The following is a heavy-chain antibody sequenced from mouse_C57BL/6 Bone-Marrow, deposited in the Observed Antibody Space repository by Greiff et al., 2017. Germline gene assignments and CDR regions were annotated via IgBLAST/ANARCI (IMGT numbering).Heavy chain of an antibody. CDR2: IYPSDSET. Sequence: QVQLQQPGAELVRPGSSVKLSCKASGYTFTSYWMDWVKQRPGQGLEWIGNIYPSDSETHYNQKFKDKATLTVDKSSSTAYMQLGSLTSEDSAVYYCARSLLRYHYYAMDYWGQGTSVTVSS. CDR3: ARSLLRYHYYAMDY. D-gene: IGHD1-1*01. V-gene: IGHV1-61*01. CDR1: GYTFTSYW. J-gene: IGHJ4*01.